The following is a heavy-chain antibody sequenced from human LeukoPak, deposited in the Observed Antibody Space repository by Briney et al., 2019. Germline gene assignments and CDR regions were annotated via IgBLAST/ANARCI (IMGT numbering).Heavy chain of an antibody. J-gene: IGHJ4*02. CDR2: IYSGST. CDR3: ARDHYHGGNSFYFDY. D-gene: IGHD4-23*01. V-gene: IGHV4-4*07. Sequence: PSETLSLTCTVSDGSISTYYWSWIRQPAGKGLERIGRIYSGSTNYNPSLRSRVTMSVDTSKNQFSLKLRSVTAADTAVYYCARDHYHGGNSFYFDYWGQGTLVTVSS. CDR1: DGSISTYY.